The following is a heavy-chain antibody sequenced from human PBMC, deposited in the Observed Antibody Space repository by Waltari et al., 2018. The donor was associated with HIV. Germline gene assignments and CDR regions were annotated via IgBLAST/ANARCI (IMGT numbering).Heavy chain of an antibody. Sequence: QVQLQQWGAGLLKPSETLSLTCAVYGGSFSGYYWSWIRQPPGKGLEWIGEINHSGSTNYNPSLKSRVTISVDTSKNQFSLKLSSVTAADTAVYYCARGGMSDYVWGSYRTNWFDPWGQGTLVTVSS. CDR3: ARGGMSDYVWGSYRTNWFDP. D-gene: IGHD3-16*02. J-gene: IGHJ5*02. CDR2: INHSGST. CDR1: GGSFSGYY. V-gene: IGHV4-34*01.